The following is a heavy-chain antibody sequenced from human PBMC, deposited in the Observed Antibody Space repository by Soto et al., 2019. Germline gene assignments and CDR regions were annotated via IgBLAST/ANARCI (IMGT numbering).Heavy chain of an antibody. CDR3: AKAMSPYSSGWLTYFDY. J-gene: IGHJ4*02. D-gene: IGHD6-19*01. Sequence: GGSLRLSCAASGFTFSSYGMSWVRQAPGKGLQWVSAISATGGSAYYADSVKGRFTISRDNSNNTLYLQMNSLRAEDTAVYYCAKAMSPYSSGWLTYFDYWGQGTLVTVSS. CDR2: ISATGGSA. V-gene: IGHV3-23*01. CDR1: GFTFSSYG.